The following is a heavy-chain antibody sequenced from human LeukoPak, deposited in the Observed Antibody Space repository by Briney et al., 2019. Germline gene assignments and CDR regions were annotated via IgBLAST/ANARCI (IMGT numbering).Heavy chain of an antibody. CDR3: AKDGAEYYDSIGYS. CDR2: ISGRGGST. V-gene: IGHV3-23*01. D-gene: IGHD3-22*01. J-gene: IGHJ4*02. CDR1: GFTFSSYA. Sequence: PGGSLRLSCAPSGFTFSSYAMSWVRQAPGKGLEWVSAISGRGGSTYYADSVKGRFTISRDNSKNTLYLQMNSLGAKDTAVYYCAKDGAEYYDSIGYSWGQGTLVTVSS.